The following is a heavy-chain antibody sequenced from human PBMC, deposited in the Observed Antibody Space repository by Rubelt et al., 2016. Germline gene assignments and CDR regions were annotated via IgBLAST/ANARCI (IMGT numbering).Heavy chain of an antibody. CDR2: VFYSGRT. V-gene: IGHV4-34*12. Sequence: QVQLQQWGAGLLKPSETLSLTCAVYGGSFSGYYWSWIRQPPGKGLEWIGSVFYSGRTYFHPSLESRVTISVDPSQNQLSRNVTSETAADTVVNVGARHSIVTSSGWFDPWGQGALVTVSS. D-gene: IGHD3-10*01. J-gene: IGHJ5*02. CDR3: ARHSIVTSSGWFDP. CDR1: GGSFSGYY.